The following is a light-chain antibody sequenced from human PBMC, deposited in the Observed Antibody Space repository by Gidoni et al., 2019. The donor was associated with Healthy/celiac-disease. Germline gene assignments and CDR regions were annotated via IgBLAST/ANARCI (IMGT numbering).Light chain of an antibody. CDR3: QQYNNWPPWT. Sequence: EIVMTPSPATLSVSPGERATLSCRASQRVSSNLAWYQQKPGQAPRLLIYGASTRATGIPARFSGSGSGTEFTLTISSLQSEDFAVYYCQQYNNWPPWTFGQXTKVEIK. V-gene: IGKV3-15*01. CDR2: GAS. J-gene: IGKJ1*01. CDR1: QRVSSN.